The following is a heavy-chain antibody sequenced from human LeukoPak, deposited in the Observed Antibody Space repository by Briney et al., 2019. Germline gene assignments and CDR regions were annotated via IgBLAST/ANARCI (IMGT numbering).Heavy chain of an antibody. CDR2: IYPGDSDT. Sequence: KVSCKASGYTFTSYGISWVRQAPGQGLEWMGIIYPGDSDTRYSPSFQGQVTISADKSISTAYLQWSSLKASDTAMYYCARHAYSSAIGGYNWFDPWGQGTLVTVSS. D-gene: IGHD6-19*01. CDR1: GYTFTSYG. J-gene: IGHJ5*02. CDR3: ARHAYSSAIGGYNWFDP. V-gene: IGHV5-51*01.